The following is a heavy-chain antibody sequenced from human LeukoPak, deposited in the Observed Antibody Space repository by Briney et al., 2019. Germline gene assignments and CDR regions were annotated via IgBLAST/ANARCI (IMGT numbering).Heavy chain of an antibody. Sequence: GGSLRLSCAASGFTFSSYWMHWVRQAPGKGLVWVSRINSDGSSTTYADSVKGRFTISRDNAKNTLYLQMNSLRAEDTAVYYCARDPAGGGSGSYAVNRFDPWGQGTLVTVSS. CDR3: ARDPAGGGSGSYAVNRFDP. V-gene: IGHV3-74*01. D-gene: IGHD3-10*01. CDR1: GFTFSSYW. CDR2: INSDGSST. J-gene: IGHJ5*02.